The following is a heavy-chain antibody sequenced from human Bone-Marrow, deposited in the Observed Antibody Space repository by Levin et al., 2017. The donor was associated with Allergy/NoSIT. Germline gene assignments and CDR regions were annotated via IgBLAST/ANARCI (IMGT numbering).Heavy chain of an antibody. D-gene: IGHD5/OR15-5a*01. Sequence: GESLKISCKASGYTFTSYGISWVRQAPGQGLEWMGWISAYNGNTNYAQKLQGRVTMTTDTSTSTAYMELRSLRSDDTAVYYCARGGACLRCHSNWFDPWGQGTLVTVSS. J-gene: IGHJ5*02. V-gene: IGHV1-18*01. CDR1: GYTFTSYG. CDR3: ARGGACLRCHSNWFDP. CDR2: ISAYNGNT.